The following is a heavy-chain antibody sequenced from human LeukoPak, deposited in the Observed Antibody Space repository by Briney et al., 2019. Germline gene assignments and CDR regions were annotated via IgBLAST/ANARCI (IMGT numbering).Heavy chain of an antibody. CDR3: ARGGWDYYGSGSYPFDY. D-gene: IGHD3-10*01. V-gene: IGHV1-8*03. Sequence: ALVKVSCKASGYTFTSYDINWVRQATGQGLEWMGWMNPNSGNTGYAQKFQGRVTITRNTSISTAYMELSSLRSEDTAVYYCARGGWDYYGSGSYPFDYWGQGTLVTVSS. CDR2: MNPNSGNT. J-gene: IGHJ4*02. CDR1: GYTFTSYD.